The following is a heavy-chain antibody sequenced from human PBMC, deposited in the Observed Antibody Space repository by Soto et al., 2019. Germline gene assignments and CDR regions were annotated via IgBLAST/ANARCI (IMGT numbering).Heavy chain of an antibody. Sequence: SETLSLTCTVSGGSISSSSYYWGWIRQPPGKGLEWIGSIYYSGSTYYNPSLKSRVTISVDTSKNQFSLKLSSVTAADTAVYYCASPKISIFGVDLFDYWGQGTLVTVSS. J-gene: IGHJ4*02. D-gene: IGHD3-3*01. CDR1: GGSISSSSYY. CDR3: ASPKISIFGVDLFDY. V-gene: IGHV4-39*01. CDR2: IYYSGST.